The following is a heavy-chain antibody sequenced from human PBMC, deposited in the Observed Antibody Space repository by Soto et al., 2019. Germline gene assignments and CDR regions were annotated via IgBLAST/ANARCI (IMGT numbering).Heavy chain of an antibody. J-gene: IGHJ5*02. CDR1: GGSISSSIYY. Sequence: LSLNCTVSGGSISSSIYYWGWIRQPPGKGLEWIGSIYYSGSTYYNPSLKSRVTISVDTSKNQFSLKLSSVTAADTAVYYCARSDIVVVPATFDPWGQGTLVTVSS. V-gene: IGHV4-39*01. CDR3: ARSDIVVVPATFDP. CDR2: IYYSGST. D-gene: IGHD2-2*01.